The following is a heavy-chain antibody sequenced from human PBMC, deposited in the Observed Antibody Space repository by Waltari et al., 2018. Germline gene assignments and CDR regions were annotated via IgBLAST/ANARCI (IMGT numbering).Heavy chain of an antibody. D-gene: IGHD4-17*01. Sequence: QVQLVQSGAEAKKPGASVRVSCKASGYTFTTYYIHWVRQAPGQGLEWMGIINPSGGNTTYAQRFQGRVTMTRDTSTSTVYMELSSLRSEDTAIYYCARTTTVTWYYYMNVWGTGTTVTVSS. V-gene: IGHV1-46*01. CDR3: ARTTTVTWYYYMNV. CDR1: GYTFTTYY. CDR2: INPSGGNT. J-gene: IGHJ6*03.